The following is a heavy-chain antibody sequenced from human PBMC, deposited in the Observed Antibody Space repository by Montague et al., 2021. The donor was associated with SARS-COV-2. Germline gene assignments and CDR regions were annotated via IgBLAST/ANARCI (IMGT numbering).Heavy chain of an antibody. D-gene: IGHD1-14*01. CDR2: FYSVGST. CDR1: GASVSSSD. V-gene: IGHV4-59*02. Sequence: SETLSLTCTVSGASVSSSDWGWIRQSPGKGLEWIGYFYSVGSTDYNPSLKSRVTISRDTSKNQFSLKVRSVTAADTAIYYCARETRTADAFDNWGQGTMVTVSS. CDR3: ARETRTADAFDN. J-gene: IGHJ3*02.